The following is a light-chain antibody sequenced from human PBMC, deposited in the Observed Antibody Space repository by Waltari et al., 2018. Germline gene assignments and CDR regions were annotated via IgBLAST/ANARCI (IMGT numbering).Light chain of an antibody. Sequence: DIVITQSPDSLAVSLGEGATINVTSSQSVLYSSNNKNYLAWYQQKPGQPPKLLIYWASTRESGVPDRFSGSGSGTDFTLTISSLQAEDVAVYYCQQYYSTPWTFGQGTKVEIK. J-gene: IGKJ1*01. CDR1: QSVLYSSNNKNY. CDR3: QQYYSTPWT. V-gene: IGKV4-1*01. CDR2: WAS.